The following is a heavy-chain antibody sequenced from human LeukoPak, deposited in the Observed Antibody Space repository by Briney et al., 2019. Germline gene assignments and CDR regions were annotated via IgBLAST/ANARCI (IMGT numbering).Heavy chain of an antibody. CDR1: GFTFSSYS. CDR3: ARGFIAVAGTLDY. V-gene: IGHV3-21*01. J-gene: IGHJ4*02. D-gene: IGHD6-19*01. CDR2: ISSSSSYI. Sequence: PGGSLRLSCAASGFTFSSYSMNWVRQAPGKGLEWVSSISSSSSYIYYADSVKGRFTISRDNAKNSLYLQMNSLRAEDTAAYYCARGFIAVAGTLDYWGQGTLVTASS.